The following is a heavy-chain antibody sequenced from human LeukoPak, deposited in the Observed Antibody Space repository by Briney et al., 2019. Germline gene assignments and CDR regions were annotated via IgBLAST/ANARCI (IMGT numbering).Heavy chain of an antibody. CDR3: AKVAAAGTAFDY. CDR1: GFTFSSFA. Sequence: PGGSLRLSCAASGFTFSSFAMSWVRQAPGKGMEWVSAISGSGGSTYYADSVKGRFTISRDNSKNTLYLQMNSLRAEDTAVYYCAKVAAAGTAFDYWGQGTLVTVSS. V-gene: IGHV3-23*01. D-gene: IGHD6-13*01. J-gene: IGHJ4*02. CDR2: ISGSGGST.